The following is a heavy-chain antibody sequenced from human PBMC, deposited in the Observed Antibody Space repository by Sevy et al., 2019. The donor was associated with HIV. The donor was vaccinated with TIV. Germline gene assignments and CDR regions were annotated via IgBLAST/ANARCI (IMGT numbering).Heavy chain of an antibody. D-gene: IGHD3-3*01. Sequence: WGSLRLSCAASGFTFSSYNMNWFRQAPGKGLEWVSSISSGSGFIYYADSLKGRITISRDNAKNSLYLQMNSLRAEDTAVYYCARDKTILEGRYGMDVWGQGTTVTVSS. CDR3: ARDKTILEGRYGMDV. V-gene: IGHV3-21*01. J-gene: IGHJ6*02. CDR1: GFTFSSYN. CDR2: ISSGSGFI.